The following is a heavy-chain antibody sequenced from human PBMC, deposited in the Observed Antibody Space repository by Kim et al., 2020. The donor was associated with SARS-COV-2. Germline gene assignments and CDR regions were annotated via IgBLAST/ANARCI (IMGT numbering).Heavy chain of an antibody. CDR3: ARDPRTVVTPFDY. CDR1: GFTFSSYA. J-gene: IGHJ4*02. CDR2: ISYDGSNK. Sequence: GGSLRLSCAASGFTFSSYAMHWVRQAPGKGLEWVAVISYDGSNKYYADSVKGRFTISRDNSKNTLYLQMNSLRAEDTAVYYCARDPRTVVTPFDYWGQGT. D-gene: IGHD2-21*02. V-gene: IGHV3-30*04.